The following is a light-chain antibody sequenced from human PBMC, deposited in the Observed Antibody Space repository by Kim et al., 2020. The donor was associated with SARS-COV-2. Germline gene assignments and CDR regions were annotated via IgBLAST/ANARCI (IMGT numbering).Light chain of an antibody. J-gene: IGLJ3*02. Sequence: QRVTISCTGSSSNIGAGYDVHWYQQLPGTAPKLLMYGNSNRPSGVPDRFSGSKSGTSASLAITGLQAEDEADYYCQSYDSSLSVWVFGGGTQLTVL. CDR2: GNS. CDR3: QSYDSSLSVWV. CDR1: SSNIGAGYD. V-gene: IGLV1-40*01.